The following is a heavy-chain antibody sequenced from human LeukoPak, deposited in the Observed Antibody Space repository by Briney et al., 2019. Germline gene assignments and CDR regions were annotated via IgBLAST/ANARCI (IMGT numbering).Heavy chain of an antibody. CDR2: IYYSGST. CDR3: AREIADARSSGIDY. Sequence: PSETLSLTCTVSGGSISSYYWGWIRQPPGKGLEWIGSIYYSGSTYYNPSLKSRVTISVDTSKNQFSLKLSSVTAADTAVYYCAREIADARSSGIDYWGQGTLVTVSS. V-gene: IGHV4-39*07. CDR1: GGSISSYY. J-gene: IGHJ4*02. D-gene: IGHD3-22*01.